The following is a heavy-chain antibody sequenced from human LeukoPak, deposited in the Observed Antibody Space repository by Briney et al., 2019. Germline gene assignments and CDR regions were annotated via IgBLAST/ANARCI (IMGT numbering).Heavy chain of an antibody. V-gene: IGHV3-66*01. Sequence: PGGSLRLFCSTSGFTVSSIYMSWVRQAPGKGLEWVSVIYGGGTTYYADSVKGRFTISRDNSKNTLFLQMNSLRAEDTAVYYCALALAVSGFNYFDYWGQGTLVTVSS. CDR1: GFTVSSIY. J-gene: IGHJ4*02. CDR2: IYGGGTT. D-gene: IGHD5-12*01. CDR3: ALALAVSGFNYFDY.